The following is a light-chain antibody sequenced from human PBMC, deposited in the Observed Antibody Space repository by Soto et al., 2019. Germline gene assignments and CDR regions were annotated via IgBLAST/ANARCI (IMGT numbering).Light chain of an antibody. J-gene: IGLJ2*01. CDR1: SNDVGGYNY. Sequence: QSVLTQPASVSGSPGQSITISCTGTSNDVGGYNYVSWYQQHPGKAPKLMIYEVSNRPSGVSNRFSGSKSGNTASLTISGLQAEDEADYYCSSYTRNSTLVFGGGTKVTAL. V-gene: IGLV2-14*01. CDR2: EVS. CDR3: SSYTRNSTLV.